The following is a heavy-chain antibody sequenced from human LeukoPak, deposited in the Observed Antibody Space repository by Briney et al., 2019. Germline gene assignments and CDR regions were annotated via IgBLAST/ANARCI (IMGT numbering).Heavy chain of an antibody. D-gene: IGHD6-19*01. Sequence: PGGSLRLSCAASGFTFSSYAMHWVRQAPGKGLEYVSAISSNGGSTYYANSVKGRFTISRDNSKNTLYLQMGSLRAEDMAVYYCARDEFGDSSGWVHYWGQGTLVTVSS. CDR2: ISSNGGST. J-gene: IGHJ4*02. CDR1: GFTFSSYA. V-gene: IGHV3-64*01. CDR3: ARDEFGDSSGWVHY.